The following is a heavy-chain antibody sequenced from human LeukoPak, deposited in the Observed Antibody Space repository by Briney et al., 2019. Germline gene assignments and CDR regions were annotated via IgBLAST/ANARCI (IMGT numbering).Heavy chain of an antibody. CDR2: ISAYNANT. CDR3: ARVYSKLWFGELLYFDY. J-gene: IGHJ4*02. V-gene: IGHV1-18*01. D-gene: IGHD3-10*01. CDR1: GYTFTSYG. Sequence: ASVKVSCKASGYTFTSYGISWVRQAPGQGLEWMGWISAYNANTNYAQKLQGRVTMTTDTSTSTAYMELRSLRSDDTAVYYCARVYSKLWFGELLYFDYWGQGTLVTVSS.